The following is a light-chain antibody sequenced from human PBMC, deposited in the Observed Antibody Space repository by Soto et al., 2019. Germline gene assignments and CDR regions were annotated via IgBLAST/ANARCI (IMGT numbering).Light chain of an antibody. CDR1: SSNIKNNV. V-gene: IGLV1-36*01. Sequence: QSVLTQPPSVSAAPRQRVTISCSGSSSNIKNNVVNWYQQLPGKAPKLLIYYDDLLPSGVSDRFSGSKSGTSASLAVSGLQSEDEADYYCATWDDSLKAWVFGGGTKLTVL. CDR3: ATWDDSLKAWV. CDR2: YDD. J-gene: IGLJ3*02.